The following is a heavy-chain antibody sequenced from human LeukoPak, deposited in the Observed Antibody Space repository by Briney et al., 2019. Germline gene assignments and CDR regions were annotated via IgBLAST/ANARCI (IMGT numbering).Heavy chain of an antibody. CDR1: GGSLSGHY. CDR3: ARLLDNDISGDPDTFDV. Sequence: SETLSLTCTVSGGSLSGHYWSWIRQPPGKRLDWIGYVSYTGRTKYNPSLQSRVTISIDTSKSQFSLKLTSVTSPDTAVYSCARLLDNDISGDPDTFDVWGQGTTVIVSS. V-gene: IGHV4-59*11. D-gene: IGHD3-22*01. CDR2: VSYTGRT. J-gene: IGHJ3*01.